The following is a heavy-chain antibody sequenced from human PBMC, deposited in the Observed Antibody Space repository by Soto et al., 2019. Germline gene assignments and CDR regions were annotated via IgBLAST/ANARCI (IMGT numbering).Heavy chain of an antibody. CDR1: GFTFSSYA. D-gene: IGHD6-19*01. Sequence: PGGSLRLSCAASGFTFSSYAMSWVRQAPGKGLEWVAVISYDGSNKYYADSVKGRFTISRDNSKNTLYLQMNSLRAEDTAVYYCAKAVTAVAGRSFFDYWAREPWSPSPQ. J-gene: IGHJ4*02. V-gene: IGHV3-30*18. CDR2: ISYDGSNK. CDR3: AKAVTAVAGRSFFDY.